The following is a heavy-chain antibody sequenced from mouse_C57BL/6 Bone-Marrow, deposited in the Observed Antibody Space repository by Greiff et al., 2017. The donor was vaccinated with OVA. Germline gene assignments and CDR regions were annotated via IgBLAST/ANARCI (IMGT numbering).Heavy chain of an antibody. CDR3: TRAPYYYGSSSYWYFDV. CDR2: IYPGNSDT. J-gene: IGHJ1*03. D-gene: IGHD1-1*01. V-gene: IGHV1-5*01. CDR1: FYTFTSYC. Sequence: VPLQQSVTLLATPGASVQLSCTTSFYTFTSYCLHLVLQRPVQGLAWIGAIYPGNSDTSYNQKFKGKAKLTAVTSASTAYLELSSLTNEDSAVYYCTRAPYYYGSSSYWYFDVWGTGTTVTVSS.